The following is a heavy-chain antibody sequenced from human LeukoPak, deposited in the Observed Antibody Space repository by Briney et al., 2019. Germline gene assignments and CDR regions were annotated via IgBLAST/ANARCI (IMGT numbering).Heavy chain of an antibody. D-gene: IGHD3-22*01. Sequence: ASVKVSCTASGYTFTGYYMHWVRQAPGQGLEWMGWISAYTGNTRFAQKLQGRVTMTTDTSTSTAYMELRSLRSDDTAVYYCARGGGTYYYDSSGVDPWGQGTLVTVSS. CDR3: ARGGGTYYYDSSGVDP. V-gene: IGHV1-18*04. CDR2: ISAYTGNT. J-gene: IGHJ5*02. CDR1: GYTFTGYY.